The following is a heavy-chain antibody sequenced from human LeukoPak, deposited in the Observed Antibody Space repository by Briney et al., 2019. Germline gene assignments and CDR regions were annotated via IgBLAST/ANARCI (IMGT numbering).Heavy chain of an antibody. D-gene: IGHD2-15*01. CDR3: ARQWGCSGGSCYGSDAFDI. Sequence: GESLKISCKGSGYSFTSYWIGWVRQMPGKGLEWMGIIYPGDSDTRYSPSFQGQVTFSGDKSISTAYLQWSSLKASDTAMYYCARQWGCSGGSCYGSDAFDIWGQGTMVTVSS. CDR1: GYSFTSYW. J-gene: IGHJ3*02. V-gene: IGHV5-51*01. CDR2: IYPGDSDT.